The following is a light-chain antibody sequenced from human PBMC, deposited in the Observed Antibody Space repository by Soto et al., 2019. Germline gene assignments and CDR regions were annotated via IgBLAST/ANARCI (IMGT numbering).Light chain of an antibody. J-gene: IGKJ5*01. CDR2: DAS. CDR3: QQRSSWPIT. Sequence: EIVLTQSPATLSLSPGETATLSCRASQSVRSYLVWYHHKPGQTPRLLIYDASKRTTGIPARFSGSGSGTDLTLTISSLEPEDFAIYYCQQRSSWPITFGQGTRLEIK. CDR1: QSVRSY. V-gene: IGKV3-11*01.